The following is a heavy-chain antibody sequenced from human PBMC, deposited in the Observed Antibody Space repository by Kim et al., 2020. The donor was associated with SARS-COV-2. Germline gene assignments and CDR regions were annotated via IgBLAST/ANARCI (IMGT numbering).Heavy chain of an antibody. CDR3: ARSDYDFWSGYPLEAFDY. V-gene: IGHV3-48*03. Sequence: GGSLRLSCAASGFTFSSYEMNWVRQAPGKGLEWVSYISSSGSTIYYADSVKGRFTISRDNAKNSLYLQMNSLRAEDTAVYYCARSDYDFWSGYPLEAFDYWGQGTLVTVSS. CDR2: ISSSGSTI. CDR1: GFTFSSYE. D-gene: IGHD3-3*01. J-gene: IGHJ4*02.